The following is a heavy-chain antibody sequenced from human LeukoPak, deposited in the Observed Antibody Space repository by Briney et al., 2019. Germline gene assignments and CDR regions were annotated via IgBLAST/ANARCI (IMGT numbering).Heavy chain of an antibody. J-gene: IGHJ6*02. D-gene: IGHD6-19*01. Sequence: ASVKVSCKASGYTFTSYGISWVRQAPGQGLEWMGWISAYNGNTNYAQKLQGRVTMTTDTSTSTAYMELRSLRSDDTAVYYCATGYSSSHYYYYGMDVWGQGTTVTVSS. CDR1: GYTFTSYG. V-gene: IGHV1-18*01. CDR3: ATGYSSSHYYYYGMDV. CDR2: ISAYNGNT.